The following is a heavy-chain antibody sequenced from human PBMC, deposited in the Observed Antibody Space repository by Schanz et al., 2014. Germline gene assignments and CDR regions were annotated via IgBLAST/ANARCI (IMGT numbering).Heavy chain of an antibody. V-gene: IGHV3-30*03. CDR2: ISYDGSNK. Sequence: QVQLVESGGGVVQPGRSLELSGAASGFTFGNYGMHWVRQAPGKGLEWVAVISYDGSNKYYADSVKGRFTISRDNSKNTLYLQMNTLRAEDTAVYYCARDRGYCSGGSCLTFDYWGQGTLVTVSS. D-gene: IGHD2-15*01. CDR3: ARDRGYCSGGSCLTFDY. J-gene: IGHJ4*02. CDR1: GFTFGNYG.